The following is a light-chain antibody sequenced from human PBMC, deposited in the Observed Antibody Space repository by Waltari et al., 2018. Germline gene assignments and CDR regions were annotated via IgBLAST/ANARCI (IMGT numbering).Light chain of an antibody. Sequence: DIQMTQYPSTLSASVGERVTITCRASQSISSWLAWYQQKPGKAPKLLIYKASSLESGVPSRFSGSGSGTEFTLTISSLQPDDFTTYYCQQYNSYSTFGQGTKLEIK. CDR3: QQYNSYST. J-gene: IGKJ2*01. CDR1: QSISSW. CDR2: KAS. V-gene: IGKV1-5*03.